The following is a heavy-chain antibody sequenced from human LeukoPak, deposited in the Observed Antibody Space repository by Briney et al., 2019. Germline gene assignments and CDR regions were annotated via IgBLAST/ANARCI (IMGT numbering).Heavy chain of an antibody. V-gene: IGHV3-21*01. CDR2: ISSSSSYI. D-gene: IGHD3-10*01. CDR3: ARDLLRITMVRGVANAFDI. Sequence: PGGSLRLSCAASGFTFSSYSMNWVRQAPGKGLEWVSSISSSSSYIYYADSVKGRFTISRDNAKNSLYLQMNSLRAEDTAVYYCARDLLRITMVRGVANAFDIWGQGTMVTVSS. CDR1: GFTFSSYS. J-gene: IGHJ3*02.